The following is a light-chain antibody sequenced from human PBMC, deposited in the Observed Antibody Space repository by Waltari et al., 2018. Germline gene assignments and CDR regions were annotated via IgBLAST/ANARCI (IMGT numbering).Light chain of an antibody. CDR1: QSVSSS. V-gene: IGKV3-11*01. CDR3: QHRSNWPSLT. J-gene: IGKJ4*01. Sequence: EIVLTQSPATLSLSPGERATLSCRASQSVSSSLAWYQQKGGQAPRLLIYDASNRAAGIPDRFSGSGSGTDFTLTISSLEPEDFTVYYCQHRSNWPSLTFGGGTKVEI. CDR2: DAS.